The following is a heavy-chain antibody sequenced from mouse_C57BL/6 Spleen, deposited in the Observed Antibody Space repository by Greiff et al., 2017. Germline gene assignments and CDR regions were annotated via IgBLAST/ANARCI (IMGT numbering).Heavy chain of an antibody. J-gene: IGHJ3*01. CDR2: IYPRSGNT. Sequence: VQLQQSGAELARPGASVKLSCKASGYTFTSYGISWVKQRTGQGLEWIGEIYPRSGNTYYNEKFKSKATLTVDKPSSTAYMQLSSLTSEDSAVYYCARYEGYYTWFAYWGQGTLVTVSA. CDR1: GYTFTSYG. D-gene: IGHD2-3*01. CDR3: ARYEGYYTWFAY. V-gene: IGHV1-81*01.